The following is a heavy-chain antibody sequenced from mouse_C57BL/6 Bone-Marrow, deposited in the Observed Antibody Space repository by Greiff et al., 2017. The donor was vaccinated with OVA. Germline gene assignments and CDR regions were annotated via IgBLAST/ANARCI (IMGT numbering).Heavy chain of an antibody. D-gene: IGHD2-4*01. CDR1: GYTFTSYW. V-gene: IGHV1-64*01. CDR2: IHPNSGST. J-gene: IGHJ3*01. Sequence: QVQLQQPGAELVKPGASVKLSCKASGYTFTSYWMHWVKQRPGQGLEWIGMIHPNSGSTNYNEKFKSKATLTVDKSSSTAYMQLSSLTSEDSAVYYCASSLDYDGGLFAYWGQGTLVTVSA. CDR3: ASSLDYDGGLFAY.